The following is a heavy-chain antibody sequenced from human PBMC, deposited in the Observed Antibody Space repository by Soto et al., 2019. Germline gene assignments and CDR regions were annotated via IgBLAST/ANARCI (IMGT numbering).Heavy chain of an antibody. J-gene: IGHJ4*02. CDR1: GGSFSGYY. CDR3: ARGWMDSSSSGFDY. D-gene: IGHD6-6*01. Sequence: SETLSLTCAVYGGSFSGYYWSWIRQPPGKGLEWIGEINHSGSTNYNPSLKSRVTISVDTSKNQFSLKLSSVTAADTAVYYCARGWMDSSSSGFDYWGQGTLVTVSS. V-gene: IGHV4-34*01. CDR2: INHSGST.